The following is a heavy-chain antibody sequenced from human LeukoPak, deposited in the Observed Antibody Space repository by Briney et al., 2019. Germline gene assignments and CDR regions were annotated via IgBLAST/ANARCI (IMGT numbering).Heavy chain of an antibody. Sequence: SQTLSPTCTLSAGSTNSYYSGWVRQPARKWLEWIGRIYPTETTNYSPSFKSRLTMSLDTSKNQFSLKLRSVTAADTAVYYCGRQGYTARSDFVDNWSQRSLAPVSS. CDR1: AGSTNSYY. CDR2: IYPTETT. CDR3: GRQGYTARSDFVDN. J-gene: IGHJ4*02. V-gene: IGHV4-4*07. D-gene: IGHD1-1*01.